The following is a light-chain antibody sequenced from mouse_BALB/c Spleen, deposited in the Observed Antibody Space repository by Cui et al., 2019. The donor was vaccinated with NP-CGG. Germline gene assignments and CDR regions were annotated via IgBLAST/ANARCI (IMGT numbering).Light chain of an antibody. J-gene: IGLJ1*01. CDR2: GTN. V-gene: IGLV1*01. CDR3: ALWYSNHWV. Sequence: QAVVTKKFALTTSPGETVTLTCRQSTGAVTTSNYANWVQEKPDHLFTGLIGGTNNRAPGVPARFSGSLIGDKAALTITGAQTEDEAIYFCALWYSNHWVFGGGTKLTVL. CDR1: TGAVTTSNY.